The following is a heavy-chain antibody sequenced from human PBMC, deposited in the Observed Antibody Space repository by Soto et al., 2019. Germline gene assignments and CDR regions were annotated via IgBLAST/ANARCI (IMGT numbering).Heavy chain of an antibody. J-gene: IGHJ4*02. CDR1: GYTFTSYG. CDR2: ISGYNGNT. Sequence: QVQLVQSGAEVKKPGASVKVSCKASGYTFTSYGISWVRQAPGQGLEWMGWISGYNGNTKSAQKLQGRLTLTXXTSTSTAYMELRSLRSDDTAVYYCARDLGGQLVDYWGQGTLVTVSS. V-gene: IGHV1-18*01. CDR3: ARDLGGQLVDY. D-gene: IGHD1-26*01.